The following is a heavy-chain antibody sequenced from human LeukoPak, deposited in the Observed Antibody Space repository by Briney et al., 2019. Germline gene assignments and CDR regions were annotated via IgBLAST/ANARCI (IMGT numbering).Heavy chain of an antibody. J-gene: IGHJ4*02. Sequence: ASVKVSCKASGYTFTSYGISWVRQAPGQGLEWMGIINPSGGSTSYAQKFQGRVTMTRDTSTSTAYMELSSLRSEDTAVYYCARRYCSSTSCYTFDYWGQGTLVTVSS. CDR3: ARRYCSSTSCYTFDY. CDR1: GYTFTSYG. V-gene: IGHV1-46*01. D-gene: IGHD2-2*02. CDR2: INPSGGST.